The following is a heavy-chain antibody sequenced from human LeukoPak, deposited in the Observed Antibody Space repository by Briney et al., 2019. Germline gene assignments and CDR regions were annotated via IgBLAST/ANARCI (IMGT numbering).Heavy chain of an antibody. CDR3: TGGNADAFDI. CDR1: GFTFGDYV. CDR2: IRSKAYGGTT. Sequence: GGSLSFSVTALGFTFGDYVMSGFGKAPGKGRDWEGFIRSKAYGGTTEYAASVKGRFTISRDDSKSIAYLQMNSLKTEDTAVYYCTGGNADAFDIWGQGTMVTVSS. J-gene: IGHJ3*02. V-gene: IGHV3-49*03. D-gene: IGHD4-23*01.